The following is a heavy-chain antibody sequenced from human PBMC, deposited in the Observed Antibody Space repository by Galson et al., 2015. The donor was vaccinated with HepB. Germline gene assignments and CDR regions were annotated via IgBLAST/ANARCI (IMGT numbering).Heavy chain of an antibody. CDR1: GFTFSDYY. CDR2: ISSSGSTI. V-gene: IGHV3-11*01. Sequence: SLRLSCAASGFTFSDYYMSWIRQAPGKGLEWVSYISSSGSTIYYADSVKGRFTISRDNAKNSLYLQMNSLRAEDTAVYYCARVGYSSGWYGPPAAEYYFDYWGQGTLVTVSS. J-gene: IGHJ4*02. CDR3: ARVGYSSGWYGPPAAEYYFDY. D-gene: IGHD6-19*01.